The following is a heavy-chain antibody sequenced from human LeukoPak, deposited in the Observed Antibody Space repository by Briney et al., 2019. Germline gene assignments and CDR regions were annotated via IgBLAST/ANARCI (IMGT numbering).Heavy chain of an antibody. CDR1: GFSFTDSA. CDR3: AKGGQDFDFWRFDL. CDR2: ISDTGGRT. Sequence: GGSLRLSCAASGFSFTDSAVSWVRHSPGEGLRWVSSISDTGGRTYCADSVKGRFAITRDNSRNTVTLQMNSLTPGDTARYYCAKGGQDFDFWRFDLWGQGILVTVSS. J-gene: IGHJ5*02. V-gene: IGHV3-23*01. D-gene: IGHD3-3*01.